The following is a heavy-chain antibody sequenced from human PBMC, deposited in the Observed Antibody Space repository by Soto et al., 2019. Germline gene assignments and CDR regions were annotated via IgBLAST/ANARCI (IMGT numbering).Heavy chain of an antibody. CDR3: AKDPSKLRHNWNPYFDY. J-gene: IGHJ4*02. V-gene: IGHV3-30*18. D-gene: IGHD1-20*01. CDR2: ISYDGSNK. CDR1: GFTFSSYG. Sequence: QVQLVESGGSVVQPGRSLRLSCAASGFTFSSYGMHWVRQAPGKGLEWVAVISYDGSNKYYADSVKGRFTISRDNSKNTLYLQMNSLRAEDTAVYYCAKDPSKLRHNWNPYFDYWGQGTLVTVSS.